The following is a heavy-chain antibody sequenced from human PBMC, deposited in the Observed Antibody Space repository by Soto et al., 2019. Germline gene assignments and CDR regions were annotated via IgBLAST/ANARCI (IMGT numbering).Heavy chain of an antibody. CDR1: GFTFSSYA. CDR2: ISGSGGST. CDR3: AKVPYYDYIWGSYRYTPDWYFDL. Sequence: GGSLRLSCAASGFTFSSYAMSWVRQAPGKGLEWVSAISGSGGSTYYADSVKGRFTISRDNSKNTLYLQMNSLRAEDTAVYYCAKVPYYDYIWGSYRYTPDWYFDLWGRGTLVTVSS. D-gene: IGHD3-16*02. V-gene: IGHV3-23*01. J-gene: IGHJ2*01.